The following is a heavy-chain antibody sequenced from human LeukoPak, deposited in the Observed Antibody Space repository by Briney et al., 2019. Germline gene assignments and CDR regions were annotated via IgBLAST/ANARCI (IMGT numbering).Heavy chain of an antibody. D-gene: IGHD3-10*01. CDR2: ISAYNGNT. CDR1: GYTFSSNA. CDR3: ARGDMVRGVINYFDY. Sequence: ASVKVSCEASGYTFSSNAISWVRQAPGQGLEWMGWISAYNGNTNYAQKLQGRVTMTTDTSTSTAYMELRSLRSDDTAVYYCARGDMVRGVINYFDYWGQGTLVTVSS. V-gene: IGHV1-18*01. J-gene: IGHJ4*02.